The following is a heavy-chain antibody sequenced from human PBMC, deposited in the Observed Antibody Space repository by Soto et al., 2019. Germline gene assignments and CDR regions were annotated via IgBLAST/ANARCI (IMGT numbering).Heavy chain of an antibody. CDR2: IYYSGIT. Sequence: RSLTCTVSGGSISSSRYDWGWIRQPPGKGLEWMGSIYYSGITYYNPSLKIRVTISVDTSKNQFFLKLSSVTAADTAVYYCARHHTVTTDYWGQGTLVTVSS. CDR1: GGSISSSRYD. V-gene: IGHV4-39*01. CDR3: ARHHTVTTDY. D-gene: IGHD4-17*01. J-gene: IGHJ4*02.